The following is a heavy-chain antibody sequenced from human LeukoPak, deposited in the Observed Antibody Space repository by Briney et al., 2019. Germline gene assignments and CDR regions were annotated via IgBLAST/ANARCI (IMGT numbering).Heavy chain of an antibody. CDR2: INPSGGST. CDR3: ARCHYDFWSGYYTGDFDY. Sequence: ASVKLSCKASGYTVTSYYMHLVRQAAGQGLEWMGIINPSGGSTSYAQKFQGRVTMTRDTSTSTVYMELSSLRSEDTAVYYCARCHYDFWSGYYTGDFDYWGQGTLVTVSS. J-gene: IGHJ4*02. D-gene: IGHD3-3*01. CDR1: GYTVTSYY. V-gene: IGHV1-46*01.